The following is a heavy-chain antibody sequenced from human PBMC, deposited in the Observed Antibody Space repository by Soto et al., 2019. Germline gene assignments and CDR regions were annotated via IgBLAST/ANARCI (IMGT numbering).Heavy chain of an antibody. CDR3: AKGRWAGYSYGQDAFDM. CDR1: GFTFSSYA. J-gene: IGHJ3*02. CDR2: ISGSGGST. D-gene: IGHD5-18*01. Sequence: GGSLRLSCAASGFTFSSYAMSWVRQAPGKGLEWVSAISGSGGSTYYADSVKGRFTISRDNSKNTLYLQMNSLRAEDTAVYYCAKGRWAGYSYGQDAFDMWGQGTMVTVSS. V-gene: IGHV3-23*01.